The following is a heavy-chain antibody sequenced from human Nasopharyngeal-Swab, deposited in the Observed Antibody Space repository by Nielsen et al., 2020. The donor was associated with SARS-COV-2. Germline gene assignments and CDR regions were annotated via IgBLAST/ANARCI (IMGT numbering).Heavy chain of an antibody. CDR2: IGWDGGGP. J-gene: IGHJ4*02. CDR3: AKDMGSSPTLDY. Sequence: LKISCAASGFTFDDYSMHWVRQASGKGLEWVSLIGWDGGGPNYADSVKGRFTISRDNRKDSLYLQMHSLRTEDTALYYCAKDMGSSPTLDYWGRGTLVTVSS. V-gene: IGHV3-43*01. CDR1: GFTFDDYS. D-gene: IGHD6-13*01.